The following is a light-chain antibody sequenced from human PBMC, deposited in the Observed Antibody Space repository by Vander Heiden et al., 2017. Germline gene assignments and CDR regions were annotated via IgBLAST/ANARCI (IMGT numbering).Light chain of an antibody. J-gene: IGLJ1*01. Sequence: QSALTQPPSVSGSPGPSITLSCTGTSSDVGSYNLVSWYQQHPGKAPKLMIYEVSKRPSGVSNRFSGSKSGNTASLTISGLQAEDEADYYCCSYAGSSTVFGTGTKVTVL. CDR3: CSYAGSSTV. CDR2: EVS. V-gene: IGLV2-23*02. CDR1: SSDVGSYNL.